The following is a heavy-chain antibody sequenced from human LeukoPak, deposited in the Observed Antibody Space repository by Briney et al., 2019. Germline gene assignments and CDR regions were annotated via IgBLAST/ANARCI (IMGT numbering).Heavy chain of an antibody. V-gene: IGHV4-34*01. Sequence: SETLSLTCAVYGGSFSGYYWSWIRQPPGKGLEWIGEINHSGSTNYNPSLKSRVTISVDTSKNQFSLKLSSVTAADTAVYYCARSGWYGYYYYGMDVWSQGTTVTVSS. J-gene: IGHJ6*02. CDR1: GGSFSGYY. CDR3: ARSGWYGYYYYGMDV. CDR2: INHSGST. D-gene: IGHD6-19*01.